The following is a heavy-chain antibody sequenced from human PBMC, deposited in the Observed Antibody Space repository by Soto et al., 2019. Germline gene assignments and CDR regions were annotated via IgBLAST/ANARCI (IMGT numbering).Heavy chain of an antibody. CDR1: GGSFSSYA. CDR3: APSMVRGVINPAWFDP. V-gene: IGHV1-69*01. CDR2: IIPIFRSA. D-gene: IGHD3-10*01. J-gene: IGHJ5*02. Sequence: QVQLVQSGAEVKKPGSSVKVSCKASGGSFSSYAISWVRQAPGQGLAWMGGIIPIFRSANYAQRFRARVTITADESTSTAYMEVSSLRSEDTAVYYCAPSMVRGVINPAWFDPWGQGTLVTVSS.